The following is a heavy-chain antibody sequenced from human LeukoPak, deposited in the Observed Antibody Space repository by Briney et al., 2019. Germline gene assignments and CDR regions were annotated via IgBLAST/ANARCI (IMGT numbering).Heavy chain of an antibody. CDR1: GFSLTTSGVG. Sequence: SGPTLVKPTQTLTLTCTFSGFSLTTSGVGVGWIRQPPGKALEWLALIYWDDDERYSPSLKSRLTITKDTSRNQVVLTITNMDPVDTATYYCAHITTVTCADYWGQGTLVTVSS. CDR2: IYWDDDE. J-gene: IGHJ4*02. V-gene: IGHV2-5*02. CDR3: AHITTVTCADY. D-gene: IGHD4-11*01.